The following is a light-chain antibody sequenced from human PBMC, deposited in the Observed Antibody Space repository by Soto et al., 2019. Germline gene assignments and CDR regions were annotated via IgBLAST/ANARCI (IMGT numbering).Light chain of an antibody. CDR2: LEGSGNY. V-gene: IGLV4-60*02. Sequence: QSVLTQSSSASASLGSSVKLTCTLNSGHSSYIIAWHQQQPGKAPRYLMKLEGSGNYNKGSGVPDRFSGSSSGADRYLTISNLQFEDEADYYCETWDSNTAVFGGGTQLTVL. CDR3: ETWDSNTAV. J-gene: IGLJ7*01. CDR1: SGHSSYI.